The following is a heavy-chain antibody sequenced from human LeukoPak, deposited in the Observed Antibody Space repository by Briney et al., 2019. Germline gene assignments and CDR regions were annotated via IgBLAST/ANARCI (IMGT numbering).Heavy chain of an antibody. CDR2: ISDSGNT. CDR1: GFTFSSYV. CDR3: AKDRTAVVNWFDS. J-gene: IGHJ5*01. Sequence: GGSLRLSCAASGFTFSSYVMSWVRQAPGKGLEWVSLISDSGNTYYADSVKGRFTISRDNSKNTLYLQMNSLRAEDAALYYCAKDRTAVVNWFDSWGQGTLVTVSS. V-gene: IGHV3-23*01. D-gene: IGHD6-19*01.